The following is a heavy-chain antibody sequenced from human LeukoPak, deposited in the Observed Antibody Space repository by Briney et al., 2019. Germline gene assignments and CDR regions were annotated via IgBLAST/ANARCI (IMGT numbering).Heavy chain of an antibody. Sequence: GASVKVSCKASGYTFTNYYIHWVRQAPGQGLEWMGIINPGGRSTSYAQKFQGRVTMTRDTSTSTVYMELGSLRPEDTAVYYCAREIGTIQFPLWGSAFDYWGQGTLVTVSS. J-gene: IGHJ4*02. CDR1: GYTFTNYY. D-gene: IGHD5-24*01. CDR3: AREIGTIQFPLWGSAFDY. V-gene: IGHV1-46*01. CDR2: INPGGRST.